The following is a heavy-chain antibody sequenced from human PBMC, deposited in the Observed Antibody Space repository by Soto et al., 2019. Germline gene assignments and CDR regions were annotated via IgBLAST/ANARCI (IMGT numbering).Heavy chain of an antibody. D-gene: IGHD1-26*01. V-gene: IGHV3-23*01. CDR2: ISGSGGSP. CDR3: AKARGTTTDCYVHAY. CDR1: GFSFRTYT. Sequence: PGGSLRLSCAASGFSFRTYTMGWVRQAPGKGREWLSVISGSGGSPSYADSVQGRFVISRDNARKTLYLNMNRLTPAAPAMSYCAKARGTTTDCYVHAYWRRG. J-gene: IGHJ4*02.